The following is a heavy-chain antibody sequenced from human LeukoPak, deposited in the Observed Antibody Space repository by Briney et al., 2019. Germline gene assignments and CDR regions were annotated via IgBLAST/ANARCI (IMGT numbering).Heavy chain of an antibody. CDR2: ISSSSSYI. D-gene: IGHD6-19*01. J-gene: IGHJ3*02. CDR3: ARVKAVAVDAFDI. Sequence: PGGSLRLSCAASGFTFSSYSMNWVRQAPGKGLEWVSSISSSSSYIYYADSVKGRFTISRDNAKNSLYLQMNSLRAEDTAVYYCARVKAVAVDAFDIWGQGTMVTVSS. CDR1: GFTFSSYS. V-gene: IGHV3-21*01.